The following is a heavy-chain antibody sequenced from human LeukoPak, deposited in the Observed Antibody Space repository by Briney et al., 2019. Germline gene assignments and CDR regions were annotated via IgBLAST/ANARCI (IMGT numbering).Heavy chain of an antibody. CDR1: GFTFDDYA. V-gene: IGHV3-9*01. CDR3: AKDTGYSGYGYFDY. Sequence: PGGSLRLSYAASGFTFDDYAMHWVRQAPGKGLEWVSGISWNSGSIGYADSVKGRFTISRDNAKNSLYLQMNSLRAEDTALYYCAKDTGYSGYGYFDYWGQGTLVTVSS. CDR2: ISWNSGSI. J-gene: IGHJ4*02. D-gene: IGHD5-12*01.